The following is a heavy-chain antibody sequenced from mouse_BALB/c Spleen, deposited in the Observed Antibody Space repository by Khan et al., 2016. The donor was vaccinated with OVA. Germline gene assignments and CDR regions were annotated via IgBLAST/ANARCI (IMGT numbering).Heavy chain of an antibody. CDR3: AKGVRSYYFTLDY. CDR1: GFSLTDYG. Sequence: QVQLKQSGPGLVAPSQSLSITCTVSGFSLTDYGVSWIRQPPGKGLEWLGVIWGGGSTYYNSALKSRLSISKDNSESQVFLKMNSLQTDDTAIYYCAKGVRSYYFTLDYWGQGTSVTVSS. D-gene: IGHD2-1*01. J-gene: IGHJ4*01. CDR2: IWGGGST. V-gene: IGHV2-6-5*01.